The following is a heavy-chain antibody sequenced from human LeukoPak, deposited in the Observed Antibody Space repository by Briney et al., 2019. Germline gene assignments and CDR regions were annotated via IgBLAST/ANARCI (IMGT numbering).Heavy chain of an antibody. CDR2: IKQNGNEK. CDR1: GFTFNGYW. V-gene: IGHV3-7*01. Sequence: PGGSLRLSCAASGFTFNGYWMSWVRQAPGKGLEWVASIKQNGNEKYYVDSVRGRLTISRDNAKNSLYLQMNSLRAEDTAVYYCATLTGTLDYWGQGTLVTVSS. J-gene: IGHJ4*02. CDR3: ATLTGTLDY. D-gene: IGHD1-20*01.